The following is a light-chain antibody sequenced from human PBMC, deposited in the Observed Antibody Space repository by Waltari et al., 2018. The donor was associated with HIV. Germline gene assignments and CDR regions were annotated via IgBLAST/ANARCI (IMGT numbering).Light chain of an antibody. CDR2: DVS. CDR1: SSDVGSYNY. CDR3: CSYAGMYTWV. V-gene: IGLV2-11*01. Sequence: QSSLTQPRSVSGSPGQSVPISCSGTSSDVGSYNYVPWYQQHPGKAPKVMIYDVSKRPSGVPDRFSGSKSGKTASLTISGLQAEDEADYYCCSYAGMYTWVFGGGTKLTVL. J-gene: IGLJ3*02.